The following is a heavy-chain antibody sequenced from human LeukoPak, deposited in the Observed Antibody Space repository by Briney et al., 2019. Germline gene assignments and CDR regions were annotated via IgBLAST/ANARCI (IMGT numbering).Heavy chain of an antibody. V-gene: IGHV1-46*01. CDR2: IKPGDSVT. CDR1: GYTFTTYY. D-gene: IGHD3-16*02. Sequence: ASVKVSCKASGYTFTTYYMHWVRQPPGQGLEWIGIIKPGDSVTSYSQNFKGRVTMTRDMSTTTVYMEMTSLRSDDTAVYYCARDRKSEIGGAIAGHYMDVWGKGTTVTVSS. J-gene: IGHJ6*03. CDR3: ARDRKSEIGGAIAGHYMDV.